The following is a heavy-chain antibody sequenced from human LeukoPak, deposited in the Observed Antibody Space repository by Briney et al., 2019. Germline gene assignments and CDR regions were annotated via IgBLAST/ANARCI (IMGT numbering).Heavy chain of an antibody. V-gene: IGHV1-2*02. Sequence: ASVKVSCKASGYTFTGYYMHWVRQAPGQGLEWMGWINPNSGGTNYAQKFQGRVTMTRDTSISTAYMELSRLRSDDTAVYYCALLDTAMVRYSVIDAFDIWGQGTMVTVSS. D-gene: IGHD5-18*01. CDR1: GYTFTGYY. CDR2: INPNSGGT. CDR3: ALLDTAMVRYSVIDAFDI. J-gene: IGHJ3*02.